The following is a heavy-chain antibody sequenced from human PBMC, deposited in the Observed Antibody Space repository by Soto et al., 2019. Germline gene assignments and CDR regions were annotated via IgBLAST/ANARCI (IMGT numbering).Heavy chain of an antibody. CDR3: ARQGCSGGSCYYYYGMDV. CDR2: IYPGDSDT. V-gene: IGHV5-51*01. D-gene: IGHD2-15*01. Sequence: PGESLKISCNGSGYSFTSYWIGWVRQMPGKGLEWMGIIYPGDSDTRYSPSFQGQVTISAGKSISTAYLQWSSLKASDTAMYYCARQGCSGGSCYYYYGMDVWGQGTTVTVSS. J-gene: IGHJ6*02. CDR1: GYSFTSYW.